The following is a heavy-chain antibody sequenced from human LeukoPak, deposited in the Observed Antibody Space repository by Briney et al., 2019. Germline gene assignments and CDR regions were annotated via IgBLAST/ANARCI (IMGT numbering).Heavy chain of an antibody. CDR3: AGPYTYGNNGFDY. D-gene: IGHD2/OR15-2a*01. Sequence: GGSLRLSCAASGFAFSDYTMNWGRKAPGKGLEWVSYISRSSSPIYYADSVKGRFTISRDNAENSLYLQMNSLRAEDTAVYYCAGPYTYGNNGFDYWGQGTLVTVSS. V-gene: IGHV3-48*01. CDR1: GFAFSDYT. J-gene: IGHJ4*02. CDR2: ISRSSSPI.